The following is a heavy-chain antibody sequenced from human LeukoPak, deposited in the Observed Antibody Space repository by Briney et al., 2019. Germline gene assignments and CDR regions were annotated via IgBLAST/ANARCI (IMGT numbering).Heavy chain of an antibody. Sequence: ASVKVSCKASGYTFTSYGISWVRQAPGQGLEWMGWINTNTGNPTFAQGFTGRFVFSLDTSVSTAYLEINSLKAEDTAVYYCARDETKATFDIWGQGTMVTVSS. V-gene: IGHV7-4-1*02. D-gene: IGHD1-7*01. CDR1: GYTFTSYG. CDR3: ARDETKATFDI. J-gene: IGHJ3*02. CDR2: INTNTGNP.